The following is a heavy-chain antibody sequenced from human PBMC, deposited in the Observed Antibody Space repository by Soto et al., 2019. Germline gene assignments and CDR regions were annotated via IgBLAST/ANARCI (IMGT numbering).Heavy chain of an antibody. CDR2: VYRTGST. CDR3: ARAQGYYDSSGYYPGPYYYGMDV. J-gene: IGHJ6*02. CDR1: GGSISTSNW. V-gene: IGHV4-4*02. Sequence: SETLSLTCAVSGGSISTSNWWSWVRQPPGKGLEWIGEVYRTGSTNYNPSLESRLTISVDKSKNQFSLKLSSVTAADTAVYYCARAQGYYDSSGYYPGPYYYGMDVWGQGTTVTVSS. D-gene: IGHD3-22*01.